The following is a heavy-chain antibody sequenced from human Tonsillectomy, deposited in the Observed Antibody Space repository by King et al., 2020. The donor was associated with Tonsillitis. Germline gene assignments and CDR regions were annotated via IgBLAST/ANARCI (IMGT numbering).Heavy chain of an antibody. CDR1: GYSFSDYS. CDR3: ARETGGWRAFDN. CDR2: INPDSGAA. V-gene: IGHV1-2*06. D-gene: IGHD6-19*01. Sequence: QLVQSGAEVKKPGASVKVSCQASGYSFSDYSIHWVRQAPGQGLEWMGRINPDSGAADYALSFEDRVTMTRDTSTHTAYMEMSRLRSDDTAVFFCARETGGWRAFDNW. J-gene: IGHJ3*02.